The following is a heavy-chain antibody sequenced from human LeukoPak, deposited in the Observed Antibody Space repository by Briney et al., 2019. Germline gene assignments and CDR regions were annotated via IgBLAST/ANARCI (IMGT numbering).Heavy chain of an antibody. CDR3: ARDETGGDYFDY. CDR1: GASIRSGDYY. D-gene: IGHD3-10*01. V-gene: IGHV4-31*03. Sequence: SETLSLTCTVSGASIRSGDYYWSWIRQHPGKGLEWIGYIYYSGSTYYNPSLKSRVTISVDTSKNQFSLKLSSVTAADTAVYYCARDETGGDYFDYWGQGTLVTVSS. J-gene: IGHJ4*02. CDR2: IYYSGST.